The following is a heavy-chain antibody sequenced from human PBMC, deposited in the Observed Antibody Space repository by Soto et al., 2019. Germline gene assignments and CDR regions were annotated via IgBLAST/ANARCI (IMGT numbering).Heavy chain of an antibody. J-gene: IGHJ4*02. CDR3: ARDDYVDTAMVDN. D-gene: IGHD5-18*01. CDR1: GFTFSSYA. V-gene: IGHV3-23*01. CDR2: ISGSGGST. Sequence: EVQLLESGGGLVQPGGSLRLSCAASGFTFSSYAMSWVRQAPGKGLEWVSAISGSGGSTYYADSVKGRFTISRDNSKNTLYLHMNSLRAEDTAVYYCARDDYVDTAMVDNGGQGTLVIVSS.